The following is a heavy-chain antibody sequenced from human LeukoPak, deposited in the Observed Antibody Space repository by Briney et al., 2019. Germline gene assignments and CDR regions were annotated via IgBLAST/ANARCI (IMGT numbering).Heavy chain of an antibody. J-gene: IGHJ4*02. CDR3: ARPRHDYGDSSLGY. CDR1: GFTFSSYA. D-gene: IGHD4-17*01. V-gene: IGHV3-64D*06. CDR2: ISSNGGST. Sequence: PGGSLRLSCSASGFTFSSYAMHWVRQAPGKGLEYVSAISSNGGSTYYADSVKGRFTISRDNSKNTLYLQMSSLRAEDTAVYYCARPRHDYGDSSLGYWGQGTLVTVSS.